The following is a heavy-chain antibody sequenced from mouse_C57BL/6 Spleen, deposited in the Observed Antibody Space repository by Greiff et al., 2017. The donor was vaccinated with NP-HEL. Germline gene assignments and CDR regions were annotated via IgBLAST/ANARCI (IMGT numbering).Heavy chain of an antibody. J-gene: IGHJ1*03. CDR1: GYTFTDYN. V-gene: IGHV1-18*01. Sequence: DVKLQESGPELVKPGASVKIPCKASGYTFTDYNMDWVKQSHGKSLEWIGDINPNNGGTIYNQKFKGKATLTVDKSSSTAYMELRSLTSEDTAVYYCARVYYGSSYGWYFDVWGTGTTVTVSS. D-gene: IGHD1-1*01. CDR2: INPNNGGT. CDR3: ARVYYGSSYGWYFDV.